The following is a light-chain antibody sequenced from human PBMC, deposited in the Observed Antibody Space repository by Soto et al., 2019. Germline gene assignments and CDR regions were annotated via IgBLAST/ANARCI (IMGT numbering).Light chain of an antibody. CDR1: QSVSSN. Sequence: EIVMTQSPATLSVSPGERATLSCRASQSVSSNSAWYQQKPGQAPRLLIYDASTRATGIPARFSGSGPGTDFTLTISSLEPEDFAVYYCQQRSNWPLTFGGGTKVDIK. CDR3: QQRSNWPLT. CDR2: DAS. J-gene: IGKJ4*01. V-gene: IGKV3D-11*02.